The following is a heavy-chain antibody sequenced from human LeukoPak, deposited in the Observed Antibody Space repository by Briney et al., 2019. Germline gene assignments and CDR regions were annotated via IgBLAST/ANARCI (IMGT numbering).Heavy chain of an antibody. CDR2: IASSGRNT. Sequence: PGGSLRLSCAASGFSFSLYAMAWVRQAPGKGLEWVSLIASSGRNTYYTDSVRGRFTISRDNSKKTLSLQMNSLRVEDTAIYYCAKDIQLSAWGLGTMVIVSS. CDR3: AKDIQLSA. CDR1: GFSFSLYA. J-gene: IGHJ3*01. V-gene: IGHV3-23*01. D-gene: IGHD5-24*01.